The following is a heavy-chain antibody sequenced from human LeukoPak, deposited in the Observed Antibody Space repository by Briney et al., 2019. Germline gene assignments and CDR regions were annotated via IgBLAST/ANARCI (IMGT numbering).Heavy chain of an antibody. V-gene: IGHV3-43*01. CDR2: ISWDGGST. J-gene: IGHJ6*02. Sequence: GGSLRLSCAASGFTFDDYTMHWVRQAPGKGLEWVSLISWDGGSTYYADSVKGRLTISRDNSKNSLYLQMNSLRTEDTALYYCAKDMVNEDTAMERDYYYYGMDVWGQGTTVTVSS. D-gene: IGHD5-18*01. CDR1: GFTFDDYT. CDR3: AKDMVNEDTAMERDYYYYGMDV.